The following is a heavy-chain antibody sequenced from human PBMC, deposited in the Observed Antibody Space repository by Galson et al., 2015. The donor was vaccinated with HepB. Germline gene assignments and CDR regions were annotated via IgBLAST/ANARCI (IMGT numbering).Heavy chain of an antibody. Sequence: SLRLSCAASGFTFSDYYMSWIRQAPGKGLEWVSYISSSGSTIYYADSVKGRFTISRDNAKNSLYLQMNSLRAEDTAVYYCARALGYCSGGSCYPLEAFDIWGQGTMVTVSS. CDR3: ARALGYCSGGSCYPLEAFDI. CDR1: GFTFSDYY. J-gene: IGHJ3*02. D-gene: IGHD2-15*01. V-gene: IGHV3-11*01. CDR2: ISSSGSTI.